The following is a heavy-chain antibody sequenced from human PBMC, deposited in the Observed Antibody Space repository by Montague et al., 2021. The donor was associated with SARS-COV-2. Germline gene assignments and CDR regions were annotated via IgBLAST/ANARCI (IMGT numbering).Heavy chain of an antibody. D-gene: IGHD2-2*01. CDR3: TREGYQVLWSDYYYYGMDV. CDR2: INHSGSI. V-gene: IGHV4-34*01. CDR1: GGSFSGYY. J-gene: IGHJ6*02. Sequence: SETLSLTCAVYGGSFSGYYWSWIRQPPGKGLEWIGEINHSGSIXXXPSXXXRVTISVDTSKNQFSLKLSSVTAADTAVYYCTREGYQVLWSDYYYYGMDVWGQGTTVTVSS.